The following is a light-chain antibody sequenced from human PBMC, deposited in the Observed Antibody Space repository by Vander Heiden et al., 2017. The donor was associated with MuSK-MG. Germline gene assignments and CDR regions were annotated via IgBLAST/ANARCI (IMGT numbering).Light chain of an antibody. Sequence: EIEMTQSPATLSVSPVESATLSCRASQSVSSNLAWYQQKPGQAARLLIYGASTRATGIPARFSGSGSGTEFTLTISSLQSEDFAVYYCQQYNNWPPVTFGQGTRLEIK. CDR1: QSVSSN. CDR2: GAS. V-gene: IGKV3-15*01. CDR3: QQYNNWPPVT. J-gene: IGKJ5*01.